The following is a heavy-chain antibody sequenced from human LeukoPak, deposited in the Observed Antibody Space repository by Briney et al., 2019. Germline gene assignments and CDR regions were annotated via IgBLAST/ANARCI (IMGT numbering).Heavy chain of an antibody. Sequence: GASVKVSCKASGYTFTSYYMHWVRQAPGQGLEWMGIINPSGGSTSYAQKFQGRVTMTRDTSTSTVYMELSSLRSEDTAVYYCARGTYYYDRKNLGYLDYWGQGTLVTVSS. CDR3: ARGTYYYDRKNLGYLDY. CDR1: GYTFTSYY. J-gene: IGHJ4*02. CDR2: INPSGGST. V-gene: IGHV1-46*01. D-gene: IGHD3-22*01.